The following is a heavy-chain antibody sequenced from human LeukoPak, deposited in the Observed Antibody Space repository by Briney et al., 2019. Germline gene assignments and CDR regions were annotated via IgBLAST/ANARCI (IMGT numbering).Heavy chain of an antibody. CDR2: ISSSSSYI. CDR3: ARVFPQSVVPNDAFDI. V-gene: IGHV3-21*01. Sequence: KAGGSLRLSCAASGFTFSSYSMNWVRQAPGKGLEWVSSISSSSSYIYYADSVKGRFTISRDNAKNSLYLQMNSLRAEDTAVYYCARVFPQSVVPNDAFDIWGQGTMVTVSS. J-gene: IGHJ3*02. D-gene: IGHD2-15*01. CDR1: GFTFSSYS.